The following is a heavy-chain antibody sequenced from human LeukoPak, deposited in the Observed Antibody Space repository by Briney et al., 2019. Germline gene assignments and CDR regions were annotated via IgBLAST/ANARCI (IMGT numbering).Heavy chain of an antibody. CDR3: ARVTESYGSGRRHNYYYYYMDV. CDR2: IYHSGST. CDR1: GYSISSGYY. Sequence: PSETLSLTCTVSGYSISSGYYWGWIRQPPGKGLEWIGSIYHSGSTYYNPSLKSRVTISVDTSKNQFSLKLSSVTAADTAVYYCARVTESYGSGRRHNYYYYYMDVWGKGTTVTISS. D-gene: IGHD3-10*01. V-gene: IGHV4-38-2*02. J-gene: IGHJ6*03.